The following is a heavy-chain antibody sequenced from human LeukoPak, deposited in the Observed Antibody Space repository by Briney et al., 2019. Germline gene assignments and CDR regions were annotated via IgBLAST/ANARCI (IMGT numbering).Heavy chain of an antibody. D-gene: IGHD5-12*01. Sequence: PGGSLRLSCAASGFTFSSHGMHWVRQAPGKGLEWVAAISFDGNSKWYADSVKGRFTISRDNAKNTLYLQMNSLRVEDTAIYYCTSHIVAAKDYWGQGTLVTVSS. V-gene: IGHV3-30-3*01. CDR1: GFTFSSHG. CDR2: ISFDGNSK. J-gene: IGHJ4*02. CDR3: TSHIVAAKDY.